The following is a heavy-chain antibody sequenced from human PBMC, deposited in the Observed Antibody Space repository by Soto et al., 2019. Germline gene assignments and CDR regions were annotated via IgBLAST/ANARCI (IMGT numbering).Heavy chain of an antibody. D-gene: IGHD3-16*01. CDR1: GFSFGSDT. Sequence: PGGSLSLSRIASGFSFGSDTLTWVRQDPRKGLEWVSTIGGSDGKTFYADAVKGRFSISRDISQSTLYLQMNSLRADDTAIYYCARGSYLDYWGQGT. V-gene: IGHV3-23*01. J-gene: IGHJ4*02. CDR3: ARGSYLDY. CDR2: IGGSDGKT.